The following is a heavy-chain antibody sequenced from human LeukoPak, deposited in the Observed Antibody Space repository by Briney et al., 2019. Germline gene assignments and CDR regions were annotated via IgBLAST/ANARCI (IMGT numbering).Heavy chain of an antibody. CDR1: GFTFSNAW. CDR3: AKGGKWDVTPFDY. D-gene: IGHD1-26*01. V-gene: IGHV3-15*01. J-gene: IGHJ4*02. Sequence: GGSLRLSCAASGFTFSNAWMSWVRQAPGKGLEWVGRIKSKTDGETTDYAAPVKGRFSISRDNSKNTLYLQVNSLRAEDTAVYYCAKGGKWDVTPFDYWGQGTLVTVSS. CDR2: IKSKTDGETT.